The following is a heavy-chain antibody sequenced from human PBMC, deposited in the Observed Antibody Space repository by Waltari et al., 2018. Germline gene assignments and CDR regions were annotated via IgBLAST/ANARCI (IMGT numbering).Heavy chain of an antibody. J-gene: IGHJ4*02. V-gene: IGHV1-69*12. D-gene: IGHD2-8*01. Sequence: QVQLVQSGAEVKKPGSSVKVSCKASGGTFSSYAISWVRQAPGQGREWRGGSIAIIGTANYAQKFQGRVTITADEATSTAYMELSSLRSEDTAVYYCARANGFNRPYYYWGQGTLVTVSS. CDR2: SIAIIGTA. CDR3: ARANGFNRPYYY. CDR1: GGTFSSYA.